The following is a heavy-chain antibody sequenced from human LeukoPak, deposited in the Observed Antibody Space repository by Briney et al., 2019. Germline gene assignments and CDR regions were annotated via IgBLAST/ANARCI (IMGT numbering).Heavy chain of an antibody. Sequence: PSETLSLTCTVSGGSISSGSYYWSWIRQPAGKGLEWIGRIYTSGSTNYNPSLKSRVTISVDTSKNQFSLKLSSVTAADTAVYYCASSYGSAAGGYWGQGTLVTVSS. J-gene: IGHJ4*02. CDR1: GGSISSGSYY. D-gene: IGHD6-13*01. CDR2: IYTSGST. CDR3: ASSYGSAAGGY. V-gene: IGHV4-61*02.